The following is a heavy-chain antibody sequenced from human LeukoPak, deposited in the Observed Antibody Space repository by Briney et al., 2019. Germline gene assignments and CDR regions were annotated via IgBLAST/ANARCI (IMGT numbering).Heavy chain of an antibody. CDR2: ISYDGSNK. D-gene: IGHD3-22*01. CDR1: GFTFSSYA. V-gene: IGHV3-30-3*01. CDR3: AREDYYDSSGLLDY. Sequence: PGRSLRLSCAASGFTFSSYAMHWVRQAPGKGLEWVAVISYDGSNKYYADSVKGRFTISRDNSKNTLYLQMNSLRAEDTAVYYCAREDYYDSSGLLDYWGQGTLVTVSP. J-gene: IGHJ4*02.